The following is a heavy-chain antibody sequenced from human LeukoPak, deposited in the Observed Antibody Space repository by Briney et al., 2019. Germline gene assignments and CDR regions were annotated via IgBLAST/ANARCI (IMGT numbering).Heavy chain of an antibody. D-gene: IGHD3-10*01. J-gene: IGHJ5*02. CDR3: AKGGRLLWIPFDP. CDR2: ISGSGGST. V-gene: IGHV3-23*01. Sequence: GGSLRLTCAASGFTFSSYAVSWVRQAPGKGLEWVSAISGSGGSTYYADSVKGRFTISRDNSKNTLYLQMNSLRAEDTAVYYCAKGGRLLWIPFDPWGQGTLVTVSS. CDR1: GFTFSSYA.